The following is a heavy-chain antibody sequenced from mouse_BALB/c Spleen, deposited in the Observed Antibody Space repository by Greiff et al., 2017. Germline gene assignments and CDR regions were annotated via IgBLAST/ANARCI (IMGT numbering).Heavy chain of an antibody. CDR1: GFSLTGYG. J-gene: IGHJ3*01. D-gene: IGHD1-1*01. CDR2: IWGDGST. CDR3: ASHYGSRAAWFAY. V-gene: IGHV2-6-7*01. Sequence: VKLMESGPGLVAPSQSLSITCTVSGFSLTGYGVNWVRQPPGKGLEWLGMIWGDGSTDYNSALKSRLSISKDNSKSQVFLKMNSLQTDDTARYYCASHYGSRAAWFAYWGQGTLVTVSA.